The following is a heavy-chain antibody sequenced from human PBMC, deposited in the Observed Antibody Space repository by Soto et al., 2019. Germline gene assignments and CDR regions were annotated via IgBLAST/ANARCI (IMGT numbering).Heavy chain of an antibody. CDR1: GFTFCIYG. Sequence: QVQLVESGGGVVQPGRSLRLSCAASGFTFCIYGMHWVRHAPGKGLEWVAMISFDGSEKYYTDSVKGRFHISRDSSKNTMYLQMDSLRVEDTAVYYCARDRRLYYSDAFDIWGQGTTVTVSS. J-gene: IGHJ3*02. CDR2: ISFDGSEK. CDR3: ARDRRLYYSDAFDI. V-gene: IGHV3-30*03. D-gene: IGHD1-26*01.